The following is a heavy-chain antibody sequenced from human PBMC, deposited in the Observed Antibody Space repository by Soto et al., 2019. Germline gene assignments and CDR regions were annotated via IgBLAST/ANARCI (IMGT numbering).Heavy chain of an antibody. CDR3: ARAPQSTPWYAADY. J-gene: IGHJ4*02. Sequence: EGSLRLSCEGSGFTFSSYSMNWVRQAPGKGLEWVSSISGSGGYIYYADSVKGRFTISRDNAKNSLYLQMTSLRDEDTALYYCARAPQSTPWYAADYWGQGSLVTVSS. V-gene: IGHV3-21*01. CDR2: ISGSGGYI. D-gene: IGHD6-13*01. CDR1: GFTFSSYS.